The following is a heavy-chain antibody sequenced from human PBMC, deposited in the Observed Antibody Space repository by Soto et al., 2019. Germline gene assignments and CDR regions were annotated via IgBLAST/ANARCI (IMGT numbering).Heavy chain of an antibody. CDR3: ARGYDYAWGSFRYYFDY. CDR2: INRSGGST. Sequence: GASVKVSCKASAYTFTSYYMHWVRQAPGQGLEWMGIINRSGGSTSYAQKFQGRVTMTRDTSTSTVYMELSSLRSEDTAVYYCARGYDYAWGSFRYYFDYWGQGTQVTGSS. V-gene: IGHV1-46*03. CDR1: AYTFTSYY. J-gene: IGHJ4*02. D-gene: IGHD3-16*02.